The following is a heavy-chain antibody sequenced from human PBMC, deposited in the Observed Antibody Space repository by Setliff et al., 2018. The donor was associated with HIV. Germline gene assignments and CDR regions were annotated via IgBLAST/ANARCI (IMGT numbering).Heavy chain of an antibody. D-gene: IGHD6-19*01. Sequence: GASVKVSCKASGYTFTSYPMHWVRQAPGQGLEWMGVINTSGGSAGYAEKFRGRVTMTRDTSTSTVYMGLRNLRSEDTAVYYCARNQGDSSGWYAGDYWGHGTLVTVSS. J-gene: IGHJ4*01. CDR2: INTSGGSA. CDR1: GYTFTSYP. CDR3: ARNQGDSSGWYAGDY. V-gene: IGHV1-46*01.